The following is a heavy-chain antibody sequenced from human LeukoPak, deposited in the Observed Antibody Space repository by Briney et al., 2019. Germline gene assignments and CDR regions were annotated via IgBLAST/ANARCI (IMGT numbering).Heavy chain of an antibody. V-gene: IGHV1-69*13. J-gene: IGHJ4*02. CDR2: IIPIFGTA. CDR3: AKVMQQLKVVGHYFDY. Sequence: ASVKVSCKASGGTFSSYAISWVRQAPGQGLEWMGGIIPIFGTANYAQKFQGRVTITADESTSTAYMELSSLRSEDTAVYYCAKVMQQLKVVGHYFDYWGQGTLVTVSS. D-gene: IGHD6-13*01. CDR1: GGTFSSYA.